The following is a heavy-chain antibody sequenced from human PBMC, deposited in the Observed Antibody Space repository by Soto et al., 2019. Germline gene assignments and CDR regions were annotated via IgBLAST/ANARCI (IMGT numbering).Heavy chain of an antibody. V-gene: IGHV1-69*13. CDR1: GGTFSSYA. Sequence: GASVKVSCKASGGTFSSYAISWVRQAPGQGLEWMGGIIPIFGTANYAQKFQGRVTITADESTSTAYMELRSLRSDDTAVYYCARVKDTAMADFDYWGQGTLVTVSS. D-gene: IGHD5-18*01. CDR3: ARVKDTAMADFDY. CDR2: IIPIFGTA. J-gene: IGHJ4*02.